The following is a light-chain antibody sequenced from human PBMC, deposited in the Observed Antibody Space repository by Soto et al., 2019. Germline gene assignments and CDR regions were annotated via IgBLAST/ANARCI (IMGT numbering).Light chain of an antibody. CDR1: QSISNL. Sequence: DIQMTQSPSTLSASVGDRVTITCRASQSISNLLAWYQQKPGKAPNLLIYKASSLETGVPSRFSGSASGAEFTLTISSLQPDDFASYYCQQYYSYPWTFGQGTKVEIK. CDR2: KAS. V-gene: IGKV1-5*03. CDR3: QQYYSYPWT. J-gene: IGKJ1*01.